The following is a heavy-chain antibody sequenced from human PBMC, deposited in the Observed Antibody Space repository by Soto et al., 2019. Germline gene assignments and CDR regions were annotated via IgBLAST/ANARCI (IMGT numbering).Heavy chain of an antibody. V-gene: IGHV3-53*01. CDR3: ARVTTFYDILTSSYALNYFDY. D-gene: IGHD3-9*01. CDR1: GFSVPSNY. J-gene: IGHJ4*02. CDR2: IYAGGNT. Sequence: PGGSLRLSCAASGFSVPSNYMTWVRQAPGKGLECVSVIYAGGNTYYPDSVKGRFTISSDNSKNTLFLQMNNLRAEDTAVYYCARVTTFYDILTSSYALNYFDYWGQGTRVTVSS.